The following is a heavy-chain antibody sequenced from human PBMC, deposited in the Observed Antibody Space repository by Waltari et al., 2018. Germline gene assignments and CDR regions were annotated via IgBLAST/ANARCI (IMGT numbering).Heavy chain of an antibody. CDR3: ARDVDGSGTSDY. Sequence: QVQLQESGPGLVKPSQTLSLTCTVSGGSISSGGYYWIWIRQHPGKGLEWIGYIYYRGSTYYNPSLKSRVTISVDTSKNQFSLKLSSVTAADTAVYYCARDVDGSGTSDYWGQGTLVTVSS. V-gene: IGHV4-31*03. J-gene: IGHJ4*02. D-gene: IGHD3-10*01. CDR1: GGSISSGGYY. CDR2: IYYRGST.